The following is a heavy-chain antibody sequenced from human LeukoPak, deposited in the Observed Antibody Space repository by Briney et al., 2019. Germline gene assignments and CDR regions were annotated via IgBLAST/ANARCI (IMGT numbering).Heavy chain of an antibody. Sequence: GGSLRLSCAASGFTLSNYWITWIRQAPGKGLEWVAHNKEDGTFKDYADSVKGRFTISRDNSKNTLYLQMNSLKTEDTAVYYCTTDSFTVIPATAKGPWGQGTLVTVSS. CDR2: NKEDGTFK. CDR1: GFTLSNYW. J-gene: IGHJ5*02. CDR3: TTDSFTVIPATAKGP. V-gene: IGHV3-7*03. D-gene: IGHD2-2*01.